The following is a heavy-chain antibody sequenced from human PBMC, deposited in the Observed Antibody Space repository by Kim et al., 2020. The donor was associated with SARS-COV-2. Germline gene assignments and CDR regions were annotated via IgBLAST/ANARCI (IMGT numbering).Heavy chain of an antibody. CDR3: ARDLGSYYGAPFDY. V-gene: IGHV4-4*07. CDR1: GGSINTFY. D-gene: IGHD1-26*01. CDR2: IDTSGST. J-gene: IGHJ4*01. Sequence: SKTLSLTCSVSGGSINTFYWSWIRQAAGKGLEWIGRIDTSGSTNYNPSLKSRVTMSVDTSKNQFSLKVTSMTAADTAVYYCARDLGSYYGAPFDYWGHGNLVTVSS.